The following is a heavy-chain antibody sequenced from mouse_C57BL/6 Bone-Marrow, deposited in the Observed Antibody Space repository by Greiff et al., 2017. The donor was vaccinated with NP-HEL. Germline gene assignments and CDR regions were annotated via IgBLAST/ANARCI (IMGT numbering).Heavy chain of an antibody. CDR2: IYPRSGNT. J-gene: IGHJ4*01. Sequence: VQLQQSGAGLARPGASVKLSCKASGYTFTSSGISWVKQRTGQGLEWIGEIYPRSGNTYYNEKFKGTATLTADKSSSTAYMELRILTSEYSAVYFCARAYDAMDYWGQGTSVTVSS. CDR3: ARAYDAMDY. V-gene: IGHV1-81*01. CDR1: GYTFTSSG.